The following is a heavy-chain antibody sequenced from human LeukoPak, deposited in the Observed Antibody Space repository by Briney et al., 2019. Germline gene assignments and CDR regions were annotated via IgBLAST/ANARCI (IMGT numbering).Heavy chain of an antibody. CDR3: AGLHYYDSSGPSMGFDP. D-gene: IGHD3-22*01. Sequence: PSETLSLTCTVSGGSISSYYWSWIRQPPGKGLEWIGYIYYSGSTNYNPSLKSRVTISVDTSKNQFSLKLSSVTAADTAVYYCAGLHYYDSSGPSMGFDPWGQGTLVTVSS. J-gene: IGHJ5*02. V-gene: IGHV4-59*08. CDR2: IYYSGST. CDR1: GGSISSYY.